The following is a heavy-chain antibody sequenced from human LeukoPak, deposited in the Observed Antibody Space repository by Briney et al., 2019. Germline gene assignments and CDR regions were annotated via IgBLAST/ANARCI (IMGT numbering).Heavy chain of an antibody. Sequence: GGSLRLSCAASGFTFSSYSMNWVRQAPGKGLEWVSYISSSSSTIYYADSVKGRFTISRDNAKNSLYLQMNSLRAEDTAVYYCARDRDVVAPAEMFDYWGQGTLVTVSS. CDR1: GFTFSSYS. CDR3: ARDRDVVAPAEMFDY. V-gene: IGHV3-48*04. J-gene: IGHJ4*02. D-gene: IGHD2-2*01. CDR2: ISSSSSTI.